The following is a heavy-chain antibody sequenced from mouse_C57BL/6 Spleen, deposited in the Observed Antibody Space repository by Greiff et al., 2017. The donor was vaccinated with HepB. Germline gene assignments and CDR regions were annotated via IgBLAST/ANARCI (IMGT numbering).Heavy chain of an antibody. V-gene: IGHV1-82*01. J-gene: IGHJ4*01. CDR1: GYAFSSSW. D-gene: IGHD2-3*01. CDR3: ADLPLYDGRDYAMDY. CDR2: IYPGDGDT. Sequence: VQLQQSGPELVKPGASVKISCKASGYAFSSSWMNWVKQRPGKSLEWIGRIYPGDGDTNYNGKFKGKATLTADKSSSTAYMQLSSLTSEDSAVYVCADLPLYDGRDYAMDYWGQGTSVTVSS.